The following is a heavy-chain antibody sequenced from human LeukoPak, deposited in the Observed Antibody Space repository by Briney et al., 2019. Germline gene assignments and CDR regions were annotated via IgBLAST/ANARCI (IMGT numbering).Heavy chain of an antibody. V-gene: IGHV1-69*13. CDR1: GGTFSSYA. Sequence: ASVKVSCKASGGTFSSYAISWVRQAPGQGLEWMGGIIPIFGTANYAQKFQGRVTITADESTSTAYMELSSLRSEDTAVYYCAREDIGTTPWLYWGQGTRVTVSS. J-gene: IGHJ4*02. D-gene: IGHD1-1*01. CDR2: IIPIFGTA. CDR3: AREDIGTTPWLY.